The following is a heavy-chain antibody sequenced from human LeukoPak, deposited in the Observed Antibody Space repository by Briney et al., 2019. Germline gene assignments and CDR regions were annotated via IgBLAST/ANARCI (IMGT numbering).Heavy chain of an antibody. CDR3: ARDAPQVPAAGVMAS. CDR2: MYSGGDT. CDR1: GFTVSYNY. Sequence: GGSLRLSCAASGFTVSYNYISWVRQAPGKGLEWVSVMYSGGDTYYADSVKGRFTFSSDISKNTLYLQMNGLRTEDTAMYYCARDAPQVPAAGVMASWGQGTLVTVSS. D-gene: IGHD6-13*01. V-gene: IGHV3-53*01. J-gene: IGHJ5*02.